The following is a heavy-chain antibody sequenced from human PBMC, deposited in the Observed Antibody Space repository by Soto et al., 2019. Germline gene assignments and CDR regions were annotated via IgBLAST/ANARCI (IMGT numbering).Heavy chain of an antibody. V-gene: IGHV3-21*01. CDR3: ARDQRDIVVVPAAHDY. J-gene: IGHJ4*02. D-gene: IGHD2-2*01. CDR2: ISSSSSYI. CDR1: GFTFSSYS. Sequence: GSLILCWASSGFTFSSYSMNLVLQAPGKGLEWVSSISSSSSYIYYADSVKGRFTISRDNAKNSLYLQMNSLRAEDTAVYYCARDQRDIVVVPAAHDYWGQGTLVTVSS.